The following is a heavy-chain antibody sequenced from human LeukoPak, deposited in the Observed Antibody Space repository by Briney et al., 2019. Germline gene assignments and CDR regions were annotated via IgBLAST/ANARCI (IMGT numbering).Heavy chain of an antibody. Sequence: SETLSLTCAVYGGSFSGYYWSWIRQPPGKGLEWIGEINHSGSTNYNPSLKSRVTISVDTSKNQFSLKLSSVTAADTAVYYCARGILVTVYAAFDYWGQGSLVTVSS. CDR2: INHSGST. CDR3: ARGILVTVYAAFDY. CDR1: GGSFSGYY. D-gene: IGHD2-8*01. V-gene: IGHV4-34*01. J-gene: IGHJ4*02.